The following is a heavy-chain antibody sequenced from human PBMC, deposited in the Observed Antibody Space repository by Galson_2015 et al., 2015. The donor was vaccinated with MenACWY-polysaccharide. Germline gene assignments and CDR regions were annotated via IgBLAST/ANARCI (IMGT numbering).Heavy chain of an antibody. CDR2: MGGNSGNR. D-gene: IGHD3-16*01. CDR3: AKAPKTAYGVVPVKFTFDC. CDR1: DYTFTTYA. Sequence: SLRLSCKASDYTFTTYAINWVRQAPGQGLEWVASMGGNSGNRCYAENFQGRVTMTRNNSKSTVYMELSSLRSEDTAVYYCAKAPKTAYGVVPVKFTFDCWGQETLVAVSS. V-gene: IGHV1-8*01. J-gene: IGHJ4*02.